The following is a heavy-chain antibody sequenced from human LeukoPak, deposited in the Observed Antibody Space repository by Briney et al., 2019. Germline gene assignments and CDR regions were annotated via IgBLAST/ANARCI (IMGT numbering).Heavy chain of an antibody. V-gene: IGHV3-21*01. CDR3: ARRTYCSSTSCYIDY. CDR2: ISSSSSYI. J-gene: IGHJ4*02. CDR1: GFTFSSYS. Sequence: GGSLRLSCAASGFTFSSYSMNWVRQAPGKGLEWVSSISSSSSYIYYADSVKGRFTISRDNAKNSLYLQMNGLRAEDTAVYYCARRTYCSSTSCYIDYWGQGTLVTVSS. D-gene: IGHD2-2*02.